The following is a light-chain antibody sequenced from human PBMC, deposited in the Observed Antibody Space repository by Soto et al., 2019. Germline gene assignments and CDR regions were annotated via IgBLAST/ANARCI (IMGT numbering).Light chain of an antibody. CDR1: NSNIGSNT. Sequence: QYALTQPPSASGTPGQRVTISCSGSNSNIGSNTVNWYQQLPGTAHKLLIYYDNLRPSGVPDRISGSKSGASASLAISGLQSDDEADYYCAAWDDSLNGRVFGTGTKVTVL. V-gene: IGLV1-44*01. CDR3: AAWDDSLNGRV. J-gene: IGLJ1*01. CDR2: YDN.